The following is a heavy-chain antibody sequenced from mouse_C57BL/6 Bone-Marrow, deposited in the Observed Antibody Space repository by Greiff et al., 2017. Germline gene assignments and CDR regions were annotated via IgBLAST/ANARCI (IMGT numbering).Heavy chain of an antibody. CDR3: TTGYSNYYAMDY. CDR2: IDPENGDT. V-gene: IGHV14-4*01. CDR1: GFNITDDY. D-gene: IGHD2-5*01. J-gene: IGHJ4*01. Sequence: VQLQQSGAELVRPGASVKLSCTASGFNITDDYMHWVKQRPEQGLEWIGWIDPENGDTEYASKFQGKATITADTSSNTAYLQLSSLTSEDTAVYYCTTGYSNYYAMDYWGQGTSLTVAS.